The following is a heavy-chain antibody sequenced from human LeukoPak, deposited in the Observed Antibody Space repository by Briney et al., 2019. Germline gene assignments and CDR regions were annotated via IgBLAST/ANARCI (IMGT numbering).Heavy chain of an antibody. J-gene: IGHJ5*02. D-gene: IGHD2-2*01. Sequence: SETLSLTCTVSGGSISSYYWSWIRQPPGKGLEWIGEINHSGSTNYNPSLKSRVTISVDTSKNQFSLKLSSVTAADTAVYYCARGDCSSTSCPFDPWGQGTLVTVSS. V-gene: IGHV4-34*01. CDR1: GGSISSYY. CDR3: ARGDCSSTSCPFDP. CDR2: INHSGST.